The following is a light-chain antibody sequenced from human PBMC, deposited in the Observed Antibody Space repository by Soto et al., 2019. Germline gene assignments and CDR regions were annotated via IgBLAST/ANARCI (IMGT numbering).Light chain of an antibody. CDR2: EVS. Sequence: QSALTQPPSASGSPGQSVTISCTGTSSDVGGYKYVSWYQKHPGKAPKLMIYEVSKRPSGVPDRFSGSKSGNTASLTVSGLQAEDEADYYCSSYAGSILGVFGGGTKLTVL. J-gene: IGLJ3*02. CDR1: SSDVGGYKY. V-gene: IGLV2-8*01. CDR3: SSYAGSILGV.